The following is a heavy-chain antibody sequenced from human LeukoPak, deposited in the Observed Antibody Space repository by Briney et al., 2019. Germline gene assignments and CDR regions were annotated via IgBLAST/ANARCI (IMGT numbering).Heavy chain of an antibody. CDR3: ARTTEDCSSTSCYQYWFDP. CDR1: GGSISSYY. V-gene: IGHV4-59*01. Sequence: SETLSLTCTVSGGSISSYYWSWIRQPPGKGLEWIGYIYYSGSTNYNPSLKSRVTISVDTSKNQISLKVRSVTAADTAVYYCARTTEDCSSTSCYQYWFDPWGQGTLVTVSS. D-gene: IGHD2-2*01. J-gene: IGHJ5*02. CDR2: IYYSGST.